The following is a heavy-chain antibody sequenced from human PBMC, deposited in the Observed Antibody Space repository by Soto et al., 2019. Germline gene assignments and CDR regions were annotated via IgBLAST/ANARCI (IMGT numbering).Heavy chain of an antibody. Sequence: SETLSLTCTVTGGSISSSSYYWGWIRQPPGKGLEWIGNIFYGGSTFYNPSLKSRVTISVDTSKNQFSLNLNSLTAADTAVYYCARLVPGATSWFDPWGQGTLVTVSS. V-gene: IGHV4-39*01. CDR3: ARLVPGATSWFDP. CDR1: GGSISSSSYY. D-gene: IGHD2-2*01. CDR2: IFYGGST. J-gene: IGHJ5*02.